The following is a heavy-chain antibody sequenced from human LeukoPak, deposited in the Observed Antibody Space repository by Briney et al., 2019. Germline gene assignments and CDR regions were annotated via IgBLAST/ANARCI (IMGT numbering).Heavy chain of an antibody. V-gene: IGHV4-31*02. D-gene: IGHD2-21*02. CDR1: GDPTSTGGSY. CDR3: AREVVVTEDYYYYGMHV. CDR2: IYYSGST. J-gene: IGHJ6*02. Sequence: QPLSLPSTLSGDPTSTGGSYWSCIRQHPGKGLGWNGYIYYSGSTYYNPSLKSRVTISVDTSKNQFSLKLSSVPAAHTAVYYCAREVVVTEDYYYYGMHVRGQGTTVPVSS.